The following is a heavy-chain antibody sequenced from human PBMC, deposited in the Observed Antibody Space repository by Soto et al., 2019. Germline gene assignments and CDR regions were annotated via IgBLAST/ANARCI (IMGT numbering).Heavy chain of an antibody. Sequence: GSLRLSCAASGFTFSSYSMNWVRQAPGKGLEWVSYISSSSTIYYADSVKGRFTISRDNAKNSLYLQMNSLRDEDTAVYYCARVREGRSSSWRYYYGMDVWGQGTTVTVSS. J-gene: IGHJ6*02. V-gene: IGHV3-48*02. CDR1: GFTFSSYS. CDR3: ARVREGRSSSWRYYYGMDV. CDR2: ISSSSTI. D-gene: IGHD6-13*01.